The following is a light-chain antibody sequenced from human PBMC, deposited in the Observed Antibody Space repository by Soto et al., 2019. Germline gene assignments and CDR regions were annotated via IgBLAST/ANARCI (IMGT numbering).Light chain of an antibody. CDR2: GAS. CDR3: QQYDNWPPIT. J-gene: IGKJ5*01. V-gene: IGKV3-15*01. Sequence: ETVMTQSPVTLAASPGDRVTLSCGASQSVSSNLAWYQQKPGQAPRLLIYGASTRAAGIPARFRGSRSGTEFTLTISSLLSEDFAVYYCQQYDNWPPITFGQGTRLEIK. CDR1: QSVSSN.